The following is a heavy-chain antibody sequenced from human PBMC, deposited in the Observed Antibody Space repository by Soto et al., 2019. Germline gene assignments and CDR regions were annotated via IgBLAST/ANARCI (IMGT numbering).Heavy chain of an antibody. V-gene: IGHV4-31*03. CDR3: ARYYLDGYFDY. CDR2: IYYSGIT. J-gene: IGHJ4*02. D-gene: IGHD1-26*01. CDR1: VGSISSGGYY. Sequence: SETLSLTCTVSVGSISSGGYYWSWIRQHPGKGLEWIGYIYYSGITYYNPSLESRLTISVDTSKNQFSLKLSSVTAADTAVYYCARYYLDGYFDYWGQGTLVTVSS.